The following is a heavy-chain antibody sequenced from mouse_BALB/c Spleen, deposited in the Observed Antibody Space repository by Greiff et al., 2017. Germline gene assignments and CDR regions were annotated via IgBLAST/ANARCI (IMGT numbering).Heavy chain of an antibody. CDR3: NASYGYSGSAMDY. CDR1: GFNIKDYY. D-gene: IGHD1-1*02. V-gene: IGHV14-4*02. Sequence: VQLQQSGAELVRSGASVKLSCTASGFNIKDYYMHWVKQRPEQGLEWIGWIDPENGDTEYAPKFQGKATMTADTSSNTAYLQLSSLTSEDTAVYYCNASYGYSGSAMDYWGQGTPVTVSS. J-gene: IGHJ4*01. CDR2: IDPENGDT.